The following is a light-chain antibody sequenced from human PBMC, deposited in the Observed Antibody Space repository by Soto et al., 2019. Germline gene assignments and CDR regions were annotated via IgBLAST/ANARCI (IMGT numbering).Light chain of an antibody. CDR2: DAS. J-gene: IGKJ5*01. V-gene: IGKV3-20*01. CDR1: QSVSSNY. Sequence: IVLTQSPDTLSLSPGERATLSCRASQSVSSNYLAWYQQKPGQAPRLLIYDASSRATGIPDRFSGSGSGTDFTLTISRLEPEDFAMYYCQQYGSSAPITFGQGTRLEIE. CDR3: QQYGSSAPIT.